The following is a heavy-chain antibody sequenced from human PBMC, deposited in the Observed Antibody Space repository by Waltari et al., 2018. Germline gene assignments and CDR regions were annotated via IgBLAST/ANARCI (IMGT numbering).Heavy chain of an antibody. J-gene: IGHJ3*01. D-gene: IGHD1-26*01. CDR2: IIPIYGTP. CDR1: GGSLGPYA. Sequence: QVHLVQSGAEVRKPGSSVKVSCEASGGSLGPYAIAWVRKAPGQGLEWMAGIIPIYGTPNYAQKFQGRVNVAADELTRTAYMELSSLRSDDTAIYYCAKRIVGGPFDVWGQGTMVTVSS. CDR3: AKRIVGGPFDV. V-gene: IGHV1-69*12.